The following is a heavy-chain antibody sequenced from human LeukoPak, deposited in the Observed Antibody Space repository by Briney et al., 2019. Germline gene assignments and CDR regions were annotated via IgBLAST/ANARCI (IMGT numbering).Heavy chain of an antibody. D-gene: IGHD4-11*01. CDR2: INHRGST. J-gene: IGHJ6*03. CDR1: GGSFSGYY. V-gene: IGHV4-34*01. CDR3: ARGNLWDYRRYYYYMDV. Sequence: SETLSLTCDVYGGSFSGYYWSWIRQPPGKGLEWIGEINHRGSTNYNPSLKSRVTISVDTSKNQFSLRLNSVTAAGTAVYYCARGNLWDYRRYYYYMDVWGKGTTVTVSS.